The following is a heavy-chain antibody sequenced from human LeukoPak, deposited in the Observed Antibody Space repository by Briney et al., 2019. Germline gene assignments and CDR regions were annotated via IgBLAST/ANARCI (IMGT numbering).Heavy chain of an antibody. V-gene: IGHV3-74*01. CDR1: GFTFSSYW. CDR2: INSDGSST. J-gene: IGHJ4*02. Sequence: GGSLRLXCAASGFTFSSYWMHWVRQAPGKALVWVSRINSDGSSTSYADSVKGRFTISRDNAKNTLYLQMNSLRAEDTAVYYCARALAVAGTGGYYWGQGTLVTVSS. CDR3: ARALAVAGTGGYY. D-gene: IGHD6-19*01.